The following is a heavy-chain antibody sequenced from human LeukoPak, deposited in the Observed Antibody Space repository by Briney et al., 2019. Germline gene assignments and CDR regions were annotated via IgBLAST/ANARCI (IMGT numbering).Heavy chain of an antibody. CDR2: IYHSATT. V-gene: IGHV4-38-2*01. CDR1: GFTFSSYW. D-gene: IGHD3-3*02. CDR3: ASHLEFLEWFSLSYFDY. Sequence: KSGGSLRLSCAASGFTFSSYWVSWVRQAPGKGLEWMGNIYHSATTYYSPSLKSRLTISVDTSKNQFSLKLSSVTAADTAVYFCASHLEFLEWFSLSYFDYWGQGTLVTVSS. J-gene: IGHJ4*02.